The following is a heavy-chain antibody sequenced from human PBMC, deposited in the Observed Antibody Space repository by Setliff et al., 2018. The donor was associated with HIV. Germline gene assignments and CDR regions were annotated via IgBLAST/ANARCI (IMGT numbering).Heavy chain of an antibody. CDR3: ARGQTSVTLQFDH. J-gene: IGHJ4*02. D-gene: IGHD4-17*01. CDR2: IHYSVNT. V-gene: IGHV4-30-4*01. CDR1: GGSVSSSDYY. Sequence: KPSETLSLTCTVSGGSVSSSDYYWNWIRQPPGKGLEWIGHIHYSVNTYYNPSLKSRVLISVDTSKNQFSLRLSSVTAADTAVYYCARGQTSVTLQFDHWGQGTLVTVSS.